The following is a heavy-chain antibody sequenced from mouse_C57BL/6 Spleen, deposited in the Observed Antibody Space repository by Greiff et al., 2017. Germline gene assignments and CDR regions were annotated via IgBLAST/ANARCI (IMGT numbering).Heavy chain of an antibody. J-gene: IGHJ2*01. CDR3: TRNYGNYAYFDY. CDR2: IDPETGGT. D-gene: IGHD2-1*01. CDR1: GYTLTDYE. V-gene: IGHV1-15*01. Sequence: QVQLQQSGAELVRPGASVTLSCKASGYTLTDYEMHWVKQTPVHGLEWIGAIDPETGGTAYNQKFKGKAILTADKSSSTAYMELRSLTSEDSAVYYCTRNYGNYAYFDYWGQGTTLTVSS.